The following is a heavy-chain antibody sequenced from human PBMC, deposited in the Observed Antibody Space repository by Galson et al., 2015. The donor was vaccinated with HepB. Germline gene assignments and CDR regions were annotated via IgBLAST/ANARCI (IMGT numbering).Heavy chain of an antibody. CDR1: GGSISSYY. D-gene: IGHD6-13*01. V-gene: IGHV4-59*01. CDR3: ARGWGVAAGNDY. J-gene: IGHJ4*02. CDR2: IYYSGST. Sequence: LSLTCTVSGGSISSYYWSWIRQPPGKGLEWIGNIYYSGSTNYNPSLKSRVTISVDTSKNQFSLKLSSVTAADTAVYYCARGWGVAAGNDYWGQGTLVTVSS.